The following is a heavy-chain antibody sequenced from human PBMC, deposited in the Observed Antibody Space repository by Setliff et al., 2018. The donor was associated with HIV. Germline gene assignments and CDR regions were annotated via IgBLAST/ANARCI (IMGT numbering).Heavy chain of an antibody. CDR3: AKVAGSGSYEDY. Sequence: PGGSLRLSCAASGFTFSSYWMSWVRQAPGKGLEWVAVISYDGSNKYYADSVKGRFTISRDNSKNTRYLQMNSLRAEDTAVYYCAKVAGSGSYEDYWGQGTLVTVSS. CDR2: ISYDGSNK. D-gene: IGHD1-26*01. V-gene: IGHV3-30*18. CDR1: GFTFSSYW. J-gene: IGHJ4*02.